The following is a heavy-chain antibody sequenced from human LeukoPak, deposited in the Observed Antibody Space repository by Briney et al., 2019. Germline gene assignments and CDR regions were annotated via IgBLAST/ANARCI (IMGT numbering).Heavy chain of an antibody. D-gene: IGHD3-16*01. CDR1: GYTLTELS. J-gene: IGHJ4*02. CDR2: FDPEDGET. V-gene: IGHV1-24*01. Sequence: ASVKVSCKVSGYTLTELSMHWVRQAPGKGLEWMGGFDPEDGETIYAQKFQGRVTMTEDTSTDTAYMELSSLRSEDTAVYYCARGGDAMGNGASFLDNWGQGTLVTVSS. CDR3: ARGGDAMGNGASFLDN.